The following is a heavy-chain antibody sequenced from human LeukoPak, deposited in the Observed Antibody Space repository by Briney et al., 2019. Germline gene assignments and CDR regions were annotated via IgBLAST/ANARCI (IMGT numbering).Heavy chain of an antibody. D-gene: IGHD3-10*01. CDR2: IIPIFGTA. CDR3: ARDSYYGPSNWFDP. V-gene: IGHV1-69*13. J-gene: IGHJ5*02. CDR1: GGTFSSYA. Sequence: ASVKVSCKASGGTFSSYAISWVRQAPGQGLEWMGGIIPIFGTANYAQKFQGRVTITADESTSTAYMELSSLRSEDTAVYYCARDSYYGPSNWFDPWGQGTLVTVSS.